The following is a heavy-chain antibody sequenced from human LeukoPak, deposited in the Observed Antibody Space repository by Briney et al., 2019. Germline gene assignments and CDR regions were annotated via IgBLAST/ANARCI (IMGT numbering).Heavy chain of an antibody. CDR1: GFTFSSYG. CDR2: ISYDGSNK. V-gene: IGHV3-30*18. CDR3: AKAAREEAKYYYYYYGMDV. Sequence: GGSLRLSCAASGFTFSSYGMHWVRQAPGKGLEWVAVISYDGSNKYYADSVKGRFTISRDNSKNTLYLQMNSLRAEDTAVYYCAKAAREEAKYYYYYYGMDVWAKGPRSPSP. J-gene: IGHJ6*02. D-gene: IGHD5-24*01.